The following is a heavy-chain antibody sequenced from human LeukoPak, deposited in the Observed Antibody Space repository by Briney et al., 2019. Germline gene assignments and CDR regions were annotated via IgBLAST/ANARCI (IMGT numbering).Heavy chain of an antibody. J-gene: IGHJ6*03. Sequence: GGSLRLSCAASGFTFSSHSMNWVRQAPGKGLEWLSTIGGGGRDTFYADSVKGRFTVSRDNSKNTLYLQMSSLRAEDTAVYFCAKNRGANYYNYYMDVWGKGTTVTVSS. CDR1: GFTFSSHS. V-gene: IGHV3-23*01. CDR2: IGGGGRDT. D-gene: IGHD4/OR15-4a*01. CDR3: AKNRGANYYNYYMDV.